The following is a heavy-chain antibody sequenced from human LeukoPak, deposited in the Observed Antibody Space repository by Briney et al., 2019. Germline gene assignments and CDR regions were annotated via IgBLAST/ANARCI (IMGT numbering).Heavy chain of an antibody. CDR2: IDWDDGK. J-gene: IGHJ4*02. V-gene: IGHV2-70*11. CDR1: GGSISSYH. CDR3: ARYASESYSSFDY. Sequence: TLSLTCIVSGGSISSYHWSWIRQPPGKALEWLARIDWDDGKYYSTSLKTRLIISKDTSKNQVVLTMTNMDPVDTATYYCARYASESYSSFDYWGQGTLVTVSS. D-gene: IGHD3-10*01.